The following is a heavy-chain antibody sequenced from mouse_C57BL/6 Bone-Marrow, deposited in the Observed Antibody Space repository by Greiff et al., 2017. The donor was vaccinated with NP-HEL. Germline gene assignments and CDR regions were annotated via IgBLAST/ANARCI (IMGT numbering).Heavy chain of an antibody. CDR2: IFPGSGST. J-gene: IGHJ1*03. CDR3: AREDDGYWSLGYFDV. CDR1: GYTFTSHW. V-gene: IGHV1-56*01. D-gene: IGHD2-3*01. Sequence: QVQLQQSGPELVRPGASVKISCKAPGYTFTSHWMQWVRQRPGQGLEWIGEIFPGSGSTYYTEKFKGKATLTVDTSSSTAYMQLSSLTSEDSAVYFCAREDDGYWSLGYFDVWGTGTTVTVSS.